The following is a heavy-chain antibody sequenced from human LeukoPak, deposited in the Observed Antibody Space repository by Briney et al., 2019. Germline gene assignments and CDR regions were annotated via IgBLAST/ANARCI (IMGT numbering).Heavy chain of an antibody. CDR2: VSYSGGT. CDR3: ARGGDFDWLGFDP. V-gene: IGHV4-59*02. CDR1: GVSVSTYY. J-gene: IGHJ5*02. Sequence: SETLSLTCSVSGVSVSTYYWSWIRQPPGKGLEWIAYVSYSGGTNYIPSLKSRVTISLDTSKNQFSLKLSSVTAADTAVYYCARGGDFDWLGFDPWGQGTLVTVSS. D-gene: IGHD3-9*01.